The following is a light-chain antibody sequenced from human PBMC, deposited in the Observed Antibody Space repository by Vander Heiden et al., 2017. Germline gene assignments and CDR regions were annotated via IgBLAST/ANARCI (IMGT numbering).Light chain of an antibody. J-gene: IGLJ2*01. Sequence: YVLTLPPSVSVALGQTARITCGGENTGSKSVRGYQQKPGQAPVLVVHDDNFRPSGIPERVSGSKSGNTATLIINRVEAGDEADYYCQVWDSTSGHVVFGGGTKLTVL. CDR2: DDN. CDR1: NTGSKS. CDR3: QVWDSTSGHVV. V-gene: IGLV3-21*02.